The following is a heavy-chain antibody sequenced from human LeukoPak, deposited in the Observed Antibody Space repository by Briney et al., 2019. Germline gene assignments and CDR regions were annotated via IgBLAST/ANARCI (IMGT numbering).Heavy chain of an antibody. V-gene: IGHV3-23*01. J-gene: IGHJ4*02. CDR1: GFTFSSYA. CDR2: ISGSGVNT. D-gene: IGHD2-21*02. CDR3: AKRLAYCNGDCYFY. Sequence: PGGSLRLSCAASGFTFSSYAMSWVRQAPGKGLEWVSAISGSGVNTYYADSVKGRFTISRDNSKNTLCLEINSLRAEDTAVYYCAKRLAYCNGDCYFYWGQGTLVTVSS.